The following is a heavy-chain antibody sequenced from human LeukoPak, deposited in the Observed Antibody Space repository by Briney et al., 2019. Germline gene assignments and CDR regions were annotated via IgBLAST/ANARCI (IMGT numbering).Heavy chain of an antibody. Sequence: PGGSLRLSCAASGFTFSNYAMSWVRQAPGKGLEWVSAISGSASSTYHADSVKGRFTISRDNSKNALYLQMNSLRAEDTAVYYCARVMGRYCSSTSCYVDYWGQGTLVTVSS. V-gene: IGHV3-23*01. CDR3: ARVMGRYCSSTSCYVDY. CDR2: ISGSASST. CDR1: GFTFSNYA. J-gene: IGHJ4*02. D-gene: IGHD2-2*01.